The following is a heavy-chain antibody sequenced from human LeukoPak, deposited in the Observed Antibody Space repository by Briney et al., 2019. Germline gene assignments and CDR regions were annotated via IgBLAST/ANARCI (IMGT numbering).Heavy chain of an antibody. J-gene: IGHJ4*02. CDR1: GFIFSNSW. Sequence: GGSLRLSCAASGFIFSNSWMNWVRQAPGKGLEWVANINQDGSDQYYVDSVKGRFTISRDNAKNSLYLQMNSLRAEDTAVYYCARSYSPYSSGWVIGYWGQGTLVTVSS. CDR2: INQDGSDQ. CDR3: ARSYSPYSSGWVIGY. D-gene: IGHD6-19*01. V-gene: IGHV3-7*01.